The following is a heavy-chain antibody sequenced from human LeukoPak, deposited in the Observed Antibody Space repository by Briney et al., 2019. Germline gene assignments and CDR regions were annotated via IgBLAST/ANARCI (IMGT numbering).Heavy chain of an antibody. J-gene: IGHJ4*02. CDR1: GVSISSYY. Sequence: SETLSLTCTVSGVSISSYYWSWIRQPPGKGLEWIGYIYYSGSTNYNPSLKSRVTISVDTSKNHFSLKLNSVTAADTAVYYCAREVSDYDILTGWIDYWGQGALVSVSS. V-gene: IGHV4-59*12. D-gene: IGHD3-9*01. CDR2: IYYSGST. CDR3: AREVSDYDILTGWIDY.